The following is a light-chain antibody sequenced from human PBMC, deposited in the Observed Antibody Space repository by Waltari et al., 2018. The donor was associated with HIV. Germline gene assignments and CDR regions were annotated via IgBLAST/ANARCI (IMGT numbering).Light chain of an antibody. CDR1: QSVGNS. CDR2: GAA. Sequence: EIVLTQSPGSLSVSPGERATLSCRASQSVGNSLAWYQHKPGQAPRRLIYGAATRAAGIPPRFSGSGSGTQFTLTISRLQSEDVAVYYCQHYDNWPPWTFGQGTKVEIK. V-gene: IGKV3-15*01. CDR3: QHYDNWPPWT. J-gene: IGKJ1*01.